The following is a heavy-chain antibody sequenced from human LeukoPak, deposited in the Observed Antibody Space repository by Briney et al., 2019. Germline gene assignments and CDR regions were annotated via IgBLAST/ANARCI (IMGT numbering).Heavy chain of an antibody. CDR1: GYTFTGYY. J-gene: IGHJ4*02. CDR3: ARAQTYYYDSSGYYYSDC. Sequence: ASVKVSCKASGYTFTGYYMHWVRQAPAQGLEWMGRINPTSGGTNYAQKFQGRVTLTRDTSISTAYMELSRLSSDDTAVYYCARAQTYYYDSSGYYYSDCWGQGTLVTVSS. D-gene: IGHD3-22*01. V-gene: IGHV1-2*06. CDR2: INPTSGGT.